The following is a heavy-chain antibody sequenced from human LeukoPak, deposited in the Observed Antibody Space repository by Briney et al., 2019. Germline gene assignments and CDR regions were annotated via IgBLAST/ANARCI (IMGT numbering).Heavy chain of an antibody. V-gene: IGHV1-69*04. CDR3: ARDRAVAGTFRADFDY. Sequence: ASVEVSCKASGGTFNRNAINWVRQAPGQGLEWMGRIIPIVGIANYVQKFQGRVTITADKSTSTAYMELSSLRSEDTAVYYCARDRAVAGTFRADFDYWGQGTLVTVSS. J-gene: IGHJ4*02. CDR1: GGTFNRNA. CDR2: IIPIVGIA. D-gene: IGHD6-19*01.